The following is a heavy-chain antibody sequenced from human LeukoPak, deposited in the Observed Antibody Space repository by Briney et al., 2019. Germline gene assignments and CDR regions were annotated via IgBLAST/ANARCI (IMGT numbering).Heavy chain of an antibody. Sequence: SETLSLTCTVSGGSISSYYWSWIRQPPGKGLEWIGYIYYSGSTNYNPSLKSRVTISVDTSKNQFSLKLSSVIAADTAMHYCARVGGSNYYYYGMDVWGQGTTVTVSS. CDR3: ARVGGSNYYYYGMDV. CDR2: IYYSGST. V-gene: IGHV4-59*01. CDR1: GGSISSYY. J-gene: IGHJ6*02. D-gene: IGHD2-15*01.